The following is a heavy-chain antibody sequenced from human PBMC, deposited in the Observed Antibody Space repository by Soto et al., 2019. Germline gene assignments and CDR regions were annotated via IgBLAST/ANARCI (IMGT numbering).Heavy chain of an antibody. D-gene: IGHD2-8*02. V-gene: IGHV3-23*01. CDR2: IXXGXSX. J-gene: IGHJ3*02. CDR1: GFICSSYD. CDR3: AKATATGGGAFEI. Sequence: GGSLRLSCAVSGFICSSYDMSWVRQAPGKGLEXVSTIXXGXSXXXEXXXXGRFTISRDTSMNTVYLQMNSLTAGDTAFYYCAKATATGGGAFEIYGQGTMVTVSS.